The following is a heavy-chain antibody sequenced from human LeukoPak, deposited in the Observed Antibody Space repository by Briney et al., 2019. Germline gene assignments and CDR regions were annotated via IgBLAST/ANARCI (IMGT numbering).Heavy chain of an antibody. V-gene: IGHV3-74*01. D-gene: IGHD4-11*01. CDR3: AGADYSNYGNNGMDV. Sequence: GGSLRLSCSASGFTFSTYWMHWVRQAPGKGLVWVSRINSDGTTTSYADSVKGRSTISRDNAKNTVYLLLNSLRADDTAVYYCAGADYSNYGNNGMDVWGQGTTVIVSS. CDR2: INSDGTTT. CDR1: GFTFSTYW. J-gene: IGHJ6*02.